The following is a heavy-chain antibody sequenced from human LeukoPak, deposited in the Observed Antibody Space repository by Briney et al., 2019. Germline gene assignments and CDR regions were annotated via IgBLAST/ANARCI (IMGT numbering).Heavy chain of an antibody. CDR2: INSDESST. CDR3: AREYYYGSGNYYFDP. V-gene: IGHV3-74*01. D-gene: IGHD3-10*01. CDR1: GFTFSSHW. Sequence: GESLRLSCAASGFTFSSHWMHWVRQAPGKGLVWVSRINSDESSTRYADSVKGRFTISRDNAKNTLYLQMNSLRPDDTAVYYCAREYYYGSGNYYFDPWGQGTLVTVSS. J-gene: IGHJ5*02.